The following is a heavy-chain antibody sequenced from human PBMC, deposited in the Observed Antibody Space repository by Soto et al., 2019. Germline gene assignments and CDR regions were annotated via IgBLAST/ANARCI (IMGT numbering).Heavy chain of an antibody. CDR2: ISAYKGNT. CDR3: ASGYYRYYYYYMDV. J-gene: IGHJ6*03. Sequence: GPSVKVSCKASGYTFTSYGISWVRQAPGQGLEWMGWISAYKGNTNYAQKIQGRVTMTTDTSTSTAYMELRSLRSDDTAVYYCASGYYRYYYYYMDVWGKGTTVTVSS. CDR1: GYTFTSYG. V-gene: IGHV1-18*01. D-gene: IGHD3-3*01.